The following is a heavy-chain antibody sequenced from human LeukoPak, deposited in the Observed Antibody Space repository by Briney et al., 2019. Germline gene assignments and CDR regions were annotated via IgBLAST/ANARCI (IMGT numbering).Heavy chain of an antibody. CDR2: IIPIFGTA. CDR1: GGTFSSYA. Sequence: PMASVTVSCKASGGTFSSYAISWVRQAPGQGLEWMGGIIPIFGTANYAQKFQGRVTITADESTSTAYMELSSLRSEDTAVYYCARERDSGSYFDYWGQGTLVTVSS. D-gene: IGHD1-26*01. V-gene: IGHV1-69*13. CDR3: ARERDSGSYFDY. J-gene: IGHJ4*02.